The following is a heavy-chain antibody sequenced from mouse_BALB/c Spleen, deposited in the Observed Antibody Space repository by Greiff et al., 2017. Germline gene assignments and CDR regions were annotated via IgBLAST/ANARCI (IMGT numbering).Heavy chain of an antibody. J-gene: IGHJ4*01. CDR2: ISSGSSTI. V-gene: IGHV5-17*02. D-gene: IGHD2-2*01. CDR1: GFTFSSFG. Sequence: DVQLVESGGGLVQPGGSRKLSCAAPGFTFSSFGMHWVRQAPEKGLEWVAYISSGSSTIYYADTVKGRFTISRDNPKNTLFLQMTSLRSEDTAMYYCARGSGYDGGAYAMDYWGQGTSVTVSS. CDR3: ARGSGYDGGAYAMDY.